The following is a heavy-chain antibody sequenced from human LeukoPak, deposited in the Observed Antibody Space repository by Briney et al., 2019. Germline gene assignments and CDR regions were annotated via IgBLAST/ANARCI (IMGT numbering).Heavy chain of an antibody. CDR1: GYTITSCD. D-gene: IGHD2-2*02. Sequence: VASVKVSCKASGYTITSCDINWVRQATGQGLEWMGWMNPNSGNTGYAQKFQGRVTITRDTSISTAYMELSSLRSDDTAVYYCARGGYCSSTSCYMRSPFDPWGQGTLVTASS. J-gene: IGHJ5*02. V-gene: IGHV1-8*03. CDR3: ARGGYCSSTSCYMRSPFDP. CDR2: MNPNSGNT.